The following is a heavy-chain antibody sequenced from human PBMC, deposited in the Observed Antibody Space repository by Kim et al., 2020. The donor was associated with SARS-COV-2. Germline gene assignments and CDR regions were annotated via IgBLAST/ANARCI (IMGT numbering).Heavy chain of an antibody. Sequence: GGSLRLSCAASGFTFSSYAMSWVRQAPGKGLEWVSAISGSGGSTYYADSVKGRFTISRDNSKNTLYLQMNSLRAEDTAVFYCAKDHSSGWDNYYFDYWGQGTLVTVSS. J-gene: IGHJ4*02. V-gene: IGHV3-23*01. D-gene: IGHD6-19*01. CDR1: GFTFSSYA. CDR2: ISGSGGST. CDR3: AKDHSSGWDNYYFDY.